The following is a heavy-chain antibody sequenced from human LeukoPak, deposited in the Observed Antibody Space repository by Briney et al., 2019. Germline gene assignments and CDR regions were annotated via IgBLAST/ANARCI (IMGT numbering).Heavy chain of an antibody. CDR2: INHSGST. CDR3: ASYISGWTRDY. J-gene: IGHJ4*02. Sequence: SETLSLTCAVYGGSFSGYYWSWIRQPPGKGLEWIGEINHSGSTNYNPSLKSRVTISVDTSKNQFSLKLSSVTAADTAVYYCASYISGWTRDYWGQGTLVTVSS. CDR1: GGSFSGYY. V-gene: IGHV4-34*01. D-gene: IGHD6-19*01.